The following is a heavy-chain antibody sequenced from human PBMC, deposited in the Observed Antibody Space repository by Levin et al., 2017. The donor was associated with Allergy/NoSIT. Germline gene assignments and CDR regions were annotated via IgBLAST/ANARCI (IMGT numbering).Heavy chain of an antibody. J-gene: IGHJ3*02. CDR1: GFTFSSYA. D-gene: IGHD3-3*01. CDR2: ISGSGGST. Sequence: GESLKISCAASGFTFSSYAMSWVRQAPGKGLEWVSAISGSGGSTYYADSVKGRFTISRDNSKNTLYLQMNSLRAEDTAVYYCAKSEEGVVIWGEAFDIWGQGTMVTVSS. V-gene: IGHV3-23*01. CDR3: AKSEEGVVIWGEAFDI.